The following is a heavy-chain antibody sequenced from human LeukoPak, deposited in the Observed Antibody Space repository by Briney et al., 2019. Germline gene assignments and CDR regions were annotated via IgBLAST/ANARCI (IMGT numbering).Heavy chain of an antibody. V-gene: IGHV5-51*01. CDR1: GHRFTNHW. J-gene: IGHJ5*02. Sequence: GESLKIPCEVSGHRFTNHWIGWVRQMPGKGLEWMGIINLGVSDTKYSPSFQGQVTISLDKSISTAYLQWRSLKASDTAMYYCARRPYSGSPNWFDPWGQGTLVTVSS. CDR2: INLGVSDT. CDR3: ARRPYSGSPNWFDP. D-gene: IGHD1-26*01.